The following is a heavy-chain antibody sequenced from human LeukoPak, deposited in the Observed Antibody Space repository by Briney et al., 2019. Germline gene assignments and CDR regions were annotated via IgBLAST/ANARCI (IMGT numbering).Heavy chain of an antibody. CDR2: ISGYNGNT. CDR3: ARDQKDYGGSINDAFDI. J-gene: IGHJ3*02. V-gene: IGHV1-18*01. CDR1: GYTFTNYG. Sequence: GASVKVSCKASGYTFTNYGISWVRQAPGQGLEWMGWISGYNGNTNNVQKFQGRVTMTTDTSTSTAYMELRSLRSDDTAVYYCARDQKDYGGSINDAFDIWGQGTMVTVSS. D-gene: IGHD4-23*01.